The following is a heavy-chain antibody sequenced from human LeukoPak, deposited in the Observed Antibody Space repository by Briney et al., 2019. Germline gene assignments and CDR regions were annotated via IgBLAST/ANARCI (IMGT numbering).Heavy chain of an antibody. V-gene: IGHV3-7*01. CDR2: IKQDGSEK. CDR1: GFTFSSYW. D-gene: IGHD3-3*01. J-gene: IGHJ4*02. Sequence: GGSPRLSCAAFGFTFSSYWMSWVRQAPGKGLEWVANIKQDGSEKNYVDSVKGRFTISRDNAKNSLYLQMNSLRAEDTAVYYCARDRRGPWSGYLVFWGQGTLLTVSS. CDR3: ARDRRGPWSGYLVF.